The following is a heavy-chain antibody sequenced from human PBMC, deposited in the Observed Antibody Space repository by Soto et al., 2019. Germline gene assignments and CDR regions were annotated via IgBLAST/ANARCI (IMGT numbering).Heavy chain of an antibody. CDR3: ARAGRDYGSGSYLGAFDI. CDR2: IIPILGIA. D-gene: IGHD3-10*01. CDR1: GGTFSSYT. Sequence: SVKVSCKASGGTFSSYTISWVRQAPGQGLEWMGRIIPILGIANYAQKFQGRVTITADKSTSTAYMELSSLRSEDTAVYYCARAGRDYGSGSYLGAFDIWGQGTMVTVSS. J-gene: IGHJ3*02. V-gene: IGHV1-69*02.